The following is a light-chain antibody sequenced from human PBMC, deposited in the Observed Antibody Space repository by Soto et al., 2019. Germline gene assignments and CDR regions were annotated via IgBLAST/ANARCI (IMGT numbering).Light chain of an antibody. CDR2: GAS. CDR3: QQYGSSPEFT. CDR1: QSVSSSY. V-gene: IGKV3-20*01. J-gene: IGKJ2*01. Sequence: EIVLTQSPGTLSLSPGERATLSCRASQSVSSSYLAWYQQKPGQAPSLLIYGASRSATGIPDRFSGSGSGTDFTLTISRREPEDYAVYYCQQYGSSPEFTFGQGTKLEIK.